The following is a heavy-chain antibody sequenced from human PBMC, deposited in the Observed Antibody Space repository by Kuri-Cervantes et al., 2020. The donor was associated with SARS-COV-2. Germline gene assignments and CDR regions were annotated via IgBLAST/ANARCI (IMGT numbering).Heavy chain of an antibody. V-gene: IGHV4-39*07. CDR1: GGSISSTSSY. J-gene: IGHJ1*01. CDR3: ARGGLELQPGYFRH. D-gene: IGHD1-7*01. CDR2: IYYGGST. Sequence: SETLSLTCTVSGGSISSTSSYWGWIRQPPGKGLECIGTIYYGGSTYYNPSLKSRITISVDTSKNHFSLKLNSVTAADTAVYYCARGGLELQPGYFRHWGQGTLVTVSS.